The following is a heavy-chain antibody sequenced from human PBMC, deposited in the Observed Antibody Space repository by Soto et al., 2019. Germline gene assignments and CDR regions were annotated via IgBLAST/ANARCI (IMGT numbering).Heavy chain of an antibody. CDR2: ISYDGSNK. J-gene: IGHJ4*02. CDR1: GFTFSSYG. Sequence: PVGSLRLSCAASGFTFSSYGMHWVRQAPGKGLEWVAVISYDGSNKYYADSVKGRFTISRDNSKNTLYLQMNSLRAEDTAVYYCAGYGGNSVFDYWGQGTLVTVSS. D-gene: IGHD4-17*01. V-gene: IGHV3-30*03. CDR3: AGYGGNSVFDY.